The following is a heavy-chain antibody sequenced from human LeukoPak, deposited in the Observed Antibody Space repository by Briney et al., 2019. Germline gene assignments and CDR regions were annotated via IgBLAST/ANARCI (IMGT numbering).Heavy chain of an antibody. Sequence: PGGSLRLSCAASGFTFSSYGMHWVRQAPGKGLEWVAVISYDGSNKYYADSVKGRFTISRDNSKNTLYLQMNSLRAEDTAVYYCARDSKGYCSSTSCYGNWFDPWGQGTLVTVSS. J-gene: IGHJ5*02. V-gene: IGHV3-30*03. D-gene: IGHD2-2*01. CDR1: GFTFSSYG. CDR2: ISYDGSNK. CDR3: ARDSKGYCSSTSCYGNWFDP.